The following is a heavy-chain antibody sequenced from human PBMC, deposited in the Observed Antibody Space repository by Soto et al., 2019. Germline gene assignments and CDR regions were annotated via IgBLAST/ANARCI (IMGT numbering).Heavy chain of an antibody. Sequence: ASVKVSCKASGYTFTSYGISWVRQAPGQGLEWMGWMNPNSGTTNYALKFQDRVTMTRNTSISTAYMEVSSLRSEDTAVYYCARPYYSGWFLFTSWGQGTLVTVSS. D-gene: IGHD6-19*01. J-gene: IGHJ5*02. CDR1: GYTFTSYG. CDR3: ARPYYSGWFLFTS. V-gene: IGHV1-8*02. CDR2: MNPNSGTT.